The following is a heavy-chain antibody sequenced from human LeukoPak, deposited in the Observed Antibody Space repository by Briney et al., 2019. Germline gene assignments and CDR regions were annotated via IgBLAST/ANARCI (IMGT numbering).Heavy chain of an antibody. J-gene: IGHJ4*02. Sequence: GGTLRLSCAASGFTFSSYGMSWVRQAPGKGLEWVSAISGSGGSTYYADSVKGRFTISRDNSKNTLYLQMNSLRAEDTAVYYCAKVLYSSSWYDTFDYWGQGTLVTVSS. V-gene: IGHV3-23*01. CDR2: ISGSGGST. CDR1: GFTFSSYG. CDR3: AKVLYSSSWYDTFDY. D-gene: IGHD6-13*01.